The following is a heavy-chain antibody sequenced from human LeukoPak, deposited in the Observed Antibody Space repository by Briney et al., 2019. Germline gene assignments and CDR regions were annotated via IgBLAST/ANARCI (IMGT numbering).Heavy chain of an antibody. CDR2: ISYDGSNK. J-gene: IGHJ1*01. CDR3: TKDIASRSSSWGYLQH. D-gene: IGHD6-13*01. V-gene: IGHV3-30*18. Sequence: GRSLRLSCAASGFTFSSYGIHWVRQAPGKGLEWVAVISYDGSNKYYADSVKGRFTISRDNSKNTLYLQMNSLRAEDTAVYYCTKDIASRSSSWGYLQHWGQGTLVTVSS. CDR1: GFTFSSYG.